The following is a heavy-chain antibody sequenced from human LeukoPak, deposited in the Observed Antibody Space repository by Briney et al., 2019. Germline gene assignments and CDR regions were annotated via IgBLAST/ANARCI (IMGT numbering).Heavy chain of an antibody. J-gene: IGHJ4*02. D-gene: IGHD3-3*01. Sequence: PSETLSLTCTVSGGSISSYYWSWIRQPPGKGLEWIGYIYYSGSTNYNPSLKSRVTISVDTSKKQFSLKLSSVTAADTAVYYCARKTYYDFWSGPLFDYWGQGTLVTVSS. V-gene: IGHV4-59*01. CDR3: ARKTYYDFWSGPLFDY. CDR1: GGSISSYY. CDR2: IYYSGST.